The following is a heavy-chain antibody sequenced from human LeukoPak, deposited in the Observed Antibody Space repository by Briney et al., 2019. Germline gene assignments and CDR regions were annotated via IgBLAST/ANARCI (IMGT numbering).Heavy chain of an antibody. D-gene: IGHD4-17*01. Sequence: ASVTVSCKASGYTFTSYYMHWVRQAPGQGLEWMGIINPSGGSTSYAQKFQGRVTMTRDTSTSTVYMELSSLRSEDTAVYYCARRLGDGDYVYYFDYWGQGTLVTVSS. CDR3: ARRLGDGDYVYYFDY. V-gene: IGHV1-46*01. CDR1: GYTFTSYY. CDR2: INPSGGST. J-gene: IGHJ4*02.